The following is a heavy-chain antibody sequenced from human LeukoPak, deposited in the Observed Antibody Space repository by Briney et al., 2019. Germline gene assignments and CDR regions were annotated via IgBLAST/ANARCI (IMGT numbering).Heavy chain of an antibody. CDR1: GGSFSGYY. D-gene: IGHD5-18*01. J-gene: IGHJ5*02. V-gene: IGHV4-34*01. CDR3: ARDATGIQLFSWFDP. Sequence: PSETLSLTCAVYGGSFSGYYWSWIRQPPGKGLEWIGEINHSGSTNYNPSLKSRVTISVDTSKNQFSLKLSSVTAADTAVYYCARDATGIQLFSWFDPWGQGTLVTVSS. CDR2: INHSGST.